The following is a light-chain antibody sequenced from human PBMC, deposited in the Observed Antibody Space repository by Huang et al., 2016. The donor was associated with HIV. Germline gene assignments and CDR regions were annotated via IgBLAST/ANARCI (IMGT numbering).Light chain of an antibody. CDR1: QSIGRD. J-gene: IGKJ3*01. Sequence: EIVMTQSPAILSASLGERVTLSCKASQSIGRDLAWYQQKPGQAPRLLHGTSTRATGVPARFSGSGSGTDFTLTISRLESEDFAVYFCQKYDTWPFTFGPGAKVDIK. CDR3: QKYDTWPFT. V-gene: IGKV3-15*01. CDR2: GTS.